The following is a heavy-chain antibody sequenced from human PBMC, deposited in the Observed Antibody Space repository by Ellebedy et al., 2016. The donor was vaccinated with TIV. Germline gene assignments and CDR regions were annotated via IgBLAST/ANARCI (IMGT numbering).Heavy chain of an antibody. CDR1: GFTFSSYG. Sequence: GGSLRLXXAASGFTFSSYGMHWVRQAPGKGLEWVAVIWCDGSNKYYADSVKGRFTISRDNSKNTLYLQMNSLRAEDTAVYYCARARLDWNWFDPWGQGTLVTVSS. CDR3: ARARLDWNWFDP. CDR2: IWCDGSNK. V-gene: IGHV3-33*01. D-gene: IGHD3-9*01. J-gene: IGHJ5*02.